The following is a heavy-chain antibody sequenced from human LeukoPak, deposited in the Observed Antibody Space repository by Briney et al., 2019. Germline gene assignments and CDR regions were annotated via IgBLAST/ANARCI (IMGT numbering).Heavy chain of an antibody. Sequence: PGGSLRLSCAASGFTFSSYGMHWVRQAPGKGPEWVAVIWYDGSNKYYADSVKGRFTISRDNSKNTLYLQMNSLRAEDTAVYYCARLYGTYPGWFDPWGQGTLVTVSS. J-gene: IGHJ5*02. CDR3: ARLYGTYPGWFDP. D-gene: IGHD4-17*01. CDR2: IWYDGSNK. V-gene: IGHV3-33*01. CDR1: GFTFSSYG.